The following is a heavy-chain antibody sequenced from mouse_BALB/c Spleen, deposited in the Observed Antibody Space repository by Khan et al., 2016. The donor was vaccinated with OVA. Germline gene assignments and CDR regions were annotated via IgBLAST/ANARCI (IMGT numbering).Heavy chain of an antibody. CDR2: IRSGGNT. CDR3: DRNSYMYDFTY. CDR1: GYSFSTYG. D-gene: IGHD2-14*01. V-gene: IGHV2-2*01. Sequence: VQLQESGPGLVQPSQSLSITCTVSGYSFSTYGVHWVRQSPGKGLEWLGLIRSGGNTANNAAFISRLSISTANSTSQVFFKMNTLQPDDTAVYYCDRNSYMYDFTYWGQGTLVTVSA. J-gene: IGHJ3*01.